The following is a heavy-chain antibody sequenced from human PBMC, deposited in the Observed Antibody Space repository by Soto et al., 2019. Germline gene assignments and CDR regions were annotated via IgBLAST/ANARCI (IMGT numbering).Heavy chain of an antibody. D-gene: IGHD6-19*01. J-gene: IGHJ4*02. CDR2: IYHSGST. CDR3: ARVDSSGWKLDY. CDR1: GGSISSSNW. V-gene: IGHV4-4*02. Sequence: QVQLQESGPGLVKPSGTLSLTCAVSGGSISSSNWWSWVRQPPGKGLEWIGEIYHSGSTNYNPSLKRRVTRAVDKSKTQFALKLSSVTAADTAVYYCARVDSSGWKLDYWGQGTLVTVSS.